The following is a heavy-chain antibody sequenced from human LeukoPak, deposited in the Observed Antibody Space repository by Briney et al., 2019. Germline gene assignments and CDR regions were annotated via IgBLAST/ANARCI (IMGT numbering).Heavy chain of an antibody. Sequence: PGGSLRLSYAASGFTFDDYGMSWVRQAPGKGLEWVSGINWNGGSTGYADSVKGRFTISRDNAKNSLYLQMNSLRAEDTALYHCARVGQQLSFDYWGQGTLVTVSS. CDR3: ARVGQQLSFDY. D-gene: IGHD6-13*01. CDR2: INWNGGST. V-gene: IGHV3-20*01. J-gene: IGHJ4*02. CDR1: GFTFDDYG.